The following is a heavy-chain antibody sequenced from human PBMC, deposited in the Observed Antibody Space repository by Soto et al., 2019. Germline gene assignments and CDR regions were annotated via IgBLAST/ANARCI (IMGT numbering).Heavy chain of an antibody. CDR1: GGSFSGYY. Sequence: QVQLQQWGARLLKPSETLSLTCDVYGGSFSGYYWSWIRQPPGKGLGWIGEMLHGGRTIYSPSLRGRVTISVDTSKNQFSLELSSVTAADTAVYYCARPHYDSNTFYAYFDHWGQGTLVTVSS. CDR2: MLHGGRT. CDR3: ARPHYDSNTFYAYFDH. J-gene: IGHJ4*02. V-gene: IGHV4-34*12. D-gene: IGHD3-22*01.